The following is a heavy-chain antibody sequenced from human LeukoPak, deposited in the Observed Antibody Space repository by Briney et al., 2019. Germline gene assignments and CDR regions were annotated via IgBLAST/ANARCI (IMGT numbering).Heavy chain of an antibody. CDR3: AKGTMVRGVTFYFDY. CDR1: GFTFSSYA. CDR2: ISGSGGST. D-gene: IGHD3-10*01. Sequence: GGSLRLSCAASGFTFSSYAMSWVRQAPGKELEWVSAISGSGGSTYYADSVKGRFTISRDNSKNTLYLQMNSLRAEDTAVYYCAKGTMVRGVTFYFDYWGQGTLVTVSS. V-gene: IGHV3-23*01. J-gene: IGHJ4*02.